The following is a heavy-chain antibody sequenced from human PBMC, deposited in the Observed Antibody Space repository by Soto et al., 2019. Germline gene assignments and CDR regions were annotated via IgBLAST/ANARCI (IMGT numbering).Heavy chain of an antibody. D-gene: IGHD3-3*01. CDR1: GYTFTSYA. Sequence: QVQLVQSGAEVKKPGASVTVSCKASGYTFTSYAMHWVRQAPVQRLEWMGWINAGNGNTKYSQKFQGRVTITRDSSASTAYMERSSLSSDDTAVYYCARGPSSYDFWSGYQNIPPFDPWGQGTLVTVSS. J-gene: IGHJ5*02. CDR3: ARGPSSYDFWSGYQNIPPFDP. V-gene: IGHV1-3*01. CDR2: INAGNGNT.